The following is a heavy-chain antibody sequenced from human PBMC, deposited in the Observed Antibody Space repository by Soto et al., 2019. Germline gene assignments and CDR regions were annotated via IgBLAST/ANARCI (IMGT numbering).Heavy chain of an antibody. Sequence: GGSLRLSCAASGFTFSSYGMHWVRQAPGKGLEWVAVIWYDGSNKYYADSVKGRFTISRDNSKNTLYLQMNSLRAEDTALYYCAIDRYSGGWYNAFDIWGQGTMVTVSS. CDR1: GFTFSSYG. CDR3: AIDRYSGGWYNAFDI. D-gene: IGHD6-19*01. CDR2: IWYDGSNK. V-gene: IGHV3-33*01. J-gene: IGHJ3*02.